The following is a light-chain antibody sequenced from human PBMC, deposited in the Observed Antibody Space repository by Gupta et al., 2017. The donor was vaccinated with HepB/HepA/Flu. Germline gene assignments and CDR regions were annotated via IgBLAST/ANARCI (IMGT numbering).Light chain of an antibody. Sequence: SAPTQPASVSGSPGQSITISCTGTSNDIGSNKYVSWYQQFPGRAPKLMIYDVSNRPSGVSYRFSGSKSGNTASLTISGLQAEDEADFYGSSYGTADIFGTGTRVIVL. CDR2: DVS. CDR1: SNDIGSNKY. CDR3: SSYGTADI. J-gene: IGLJ1*01. V-gene: IGLV2-14*03.